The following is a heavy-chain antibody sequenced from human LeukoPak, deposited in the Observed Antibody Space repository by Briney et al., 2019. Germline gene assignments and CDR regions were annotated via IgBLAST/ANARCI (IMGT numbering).Heavy chain of an antibody. CDR1: GDSISSSSYY. D-gene: IGHD3-10*01. CDR3: ARRGSGYR. Sequence: SETLSLTCTVSGDSISSSSYYWDWIRQPPGKGLEWIGSIHYSGSTYNNPSLKSRVTISVDTSKNQFSLKLSSVTAADTAVYYCARRGSGYRWGQGTLVTVSS. V-gene: IGHV4-39*01. CDR2: IHYSGST. J-gene: IGHJ1*01.